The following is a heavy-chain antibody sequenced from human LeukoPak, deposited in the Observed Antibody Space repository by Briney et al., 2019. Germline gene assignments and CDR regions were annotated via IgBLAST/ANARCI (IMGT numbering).Heavy chain of an antibody. Sequence: GGSLRLSCAASGFTFSRYWMSWVRQAPGKGLEWVANIKQDGSEKYYVDSVKGRFTVSRDNSKNTLYLQMNSLRTEDTAVYYCAREEVYNSGWYRSSWDYWGQGTLVTVSS. D-gene: IGHD6-19*01. CDR1: GFTFSRYW. CDR3: AREEVYNSGWYRSSWDY. V-gene: IGHV3-7*01. CDR2: IKQDGSEK. J-gene: IGHJ4*02.